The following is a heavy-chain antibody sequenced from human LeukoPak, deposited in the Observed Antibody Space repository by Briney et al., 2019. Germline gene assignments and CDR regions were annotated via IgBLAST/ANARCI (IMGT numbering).Heavy chain of an antibody. J-gene: IGHJ4*02. Sequence: PGGSLRLSCAASGFTFSRYGMHWVRQAPGKGLEWVGAISGDGNNKFYADSVKGRFTLSRDNSKNTLYLQMNSLRAEDTAVYYCAKGSYTSSSKGLDYWGQGTLVTVSS. CDR3: AKGSYTSSSKGLDY. D-gene: IGHD6-6*01. V-gene: IGHV3-30*18. CDR1: GFTFSRYG. CDR2: ISGDGNNK.